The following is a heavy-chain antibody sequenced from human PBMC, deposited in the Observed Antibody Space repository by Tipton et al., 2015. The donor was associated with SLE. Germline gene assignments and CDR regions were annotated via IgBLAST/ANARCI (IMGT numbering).Heavy chain of an antibody. Sequence: SLRLSCAASGFTFSSYSMNWVRQAPGKGLEWVSYISSSSSTIYYADSVKGRFTISRDNAKNSLYLQMNGLRAEDTAVYYCARQPRDSSGYYSDAFDIWGQGTMVTVSS. CDR2: ISSSSSTI. D-gene: IGHD3-22*01. CDR3: ARQPRDSSGYYSDAFDI. CDR1: GFTFSSYS. V-gene: IGHV3-48*01. J-gene: IGHJ3*02.